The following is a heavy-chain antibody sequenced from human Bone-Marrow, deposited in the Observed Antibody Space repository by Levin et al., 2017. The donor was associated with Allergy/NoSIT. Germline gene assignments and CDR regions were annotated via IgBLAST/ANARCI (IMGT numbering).Heavy chain of an antibody. J-gene: IGHJ2*01. Sequence: GESLKISCAASGFTFSNYGMHWIRQAPGKGLEWVAVIWYDGSNQYYADSVKGRFTISRDNSKNTLYVQMNSLRAEDTAVYYCARDISSHYFDLWGRGTLVTVSS. V-gene: IGHV3-33*01. CDR3: ARDISSHYFDL. CDR1: GFTFSNYG. D-gene: IGHD3-3*02. CDR2: IWYDGSNQ.